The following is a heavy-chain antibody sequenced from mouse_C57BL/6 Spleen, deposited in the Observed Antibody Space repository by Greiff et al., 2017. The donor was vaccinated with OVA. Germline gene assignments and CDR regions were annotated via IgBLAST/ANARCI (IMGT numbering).Heavy chain of an antibody. CDR3: ARGDYDLLDY. J-gene: IGHJ4*01. Sequence: QVQLKQPGAELVMPGASVKLSCKASGYTFTSYWMHWVKQRPGQGLEWIGEIDPSDSYTNYNQKFKGKSTLTVDKSSSTAYMPLSSLTSEDSAVYYCARGDYDLLDYWGQGTSVTVSS. CDR1: GYTFTSYW. CDR2: IDPSDSYT. D-gene: IGHD2-4*01. V-gene: IGHV1-69*01.